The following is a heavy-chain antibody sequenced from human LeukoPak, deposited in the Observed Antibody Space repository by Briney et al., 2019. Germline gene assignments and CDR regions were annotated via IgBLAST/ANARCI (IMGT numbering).Heavy chain of an antibody. J-gene: IGHJ4*02. CDR2: IYTSGST. CDR3: ATGRPRQTIDY. Sequence: PSETLSLTCTVSGGSISSYYWNWIRQPPGKGLEWIGYIYTSGSTNYNPSLKIRVTISVDTSKNQFSLKLTSVTAADTALYYCATGRPRQTIDYWGQGTLVTVSS. D-gene: IGHD4-11*01. V-gene: IGHV4-4*09. CDR1: GGSISSYY.